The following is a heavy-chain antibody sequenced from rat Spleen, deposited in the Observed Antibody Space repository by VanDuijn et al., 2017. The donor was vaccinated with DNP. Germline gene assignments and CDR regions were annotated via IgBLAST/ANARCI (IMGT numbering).Heavy chain of an antibody. CDR1: GFTFSDCG. V-gene: IGHV5S14*01. J-gene: IGHJ4*01. CDR2: ISTGGDVT. CDR3: ARHRTIMPYYYAMDA. Sequence: EVQLVESGGGPVQPGRSLKLSCVASGFTFSDCGMAWVRQTPTKGLEWVASISTGGDVTYYRDSVKGRFTISRDNAKNTQYLQMDSLRSEETATYYCARHRTIMPYYYAMDAWGQGASVTVSS. D-gene: IGHD1-12*01.